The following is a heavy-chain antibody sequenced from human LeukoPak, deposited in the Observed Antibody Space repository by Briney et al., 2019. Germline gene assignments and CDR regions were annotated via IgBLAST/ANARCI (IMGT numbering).Heavy chain of an antibody. D-gene: IGHD6-13*01. Sequence: SETLSLTCAVYAGSFIGYYWSWIRQPPGKGLEWIGEINHSGSTNYNPSLKSRVTTSVDTSKNQFSLKLSTVTAADTAVYYCARSGYSSSWYRVDYWGQGTLVTASS. CDR1: AGSFIGYY. CDR3: ARSGYSSSWYRVDY. CDR2: INHSGST. V-gene: IGHV4-34*01. J-gene: IGHJ4*02.